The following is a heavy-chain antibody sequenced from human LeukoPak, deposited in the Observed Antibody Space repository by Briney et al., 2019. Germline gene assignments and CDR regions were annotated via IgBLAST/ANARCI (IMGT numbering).Heavy chain of an antibody. CDR2: IYTCGST. V-gene: IGHV4-4*07. Sequence: SETLSLPCTVSGGSISNYYWSWIRQPAGKGLEWIGRIYTCGSTNYNPSLKSRVTMSVDTSKNQFSLKLSSVTVADTAVYYCARGDFYGSGSYYDGNDAFDIWGQGTMVTVSS. CDR3: ARGDFYGSGSYYDGNDAFDI. CDR1: GGSISNYY. J-gene: IGHJ3*02. D-gene: IGHD3-10*01.